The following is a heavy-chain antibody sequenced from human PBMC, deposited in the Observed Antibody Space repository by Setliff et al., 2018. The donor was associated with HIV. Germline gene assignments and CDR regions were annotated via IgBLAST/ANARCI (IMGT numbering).Heavy chain of an antibody. D-gene: IGHD6-19*01. V-gene: IGHV1-18*01. Sequence: GASVKVSCKASGYTFTSYGITWVRQAPGQGLEWMGWISTYNGNTHYAQKLQGRVTMTTDTSTSTAYMELRSLRSDDTAMYCCARKYTGGPLDYWGQGTLVTFSS. CDR1: GYTFTSYG. CDR2: ISTYNGNT. CDR3: ARKYTGGPLDY. J-gene: IGHJ4*02.